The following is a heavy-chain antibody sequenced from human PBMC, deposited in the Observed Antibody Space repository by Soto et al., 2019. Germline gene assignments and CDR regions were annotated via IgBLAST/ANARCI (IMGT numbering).Heavy chain of an antibody. CDR1: GYSFSSYW. J-gene: IGHJ3*02. D-gene: IGHD3-3*01. V-gene: IGHV5-10-1*01. CDR2: IDPSDSYT. CDR3: ARQAIFGVIIIAFDI. Sequence: GESLKISCKGSGYSFSSYWITWVRQMPGKGLEWMGRIDPSDSYTNYSPSFQGHVTISADKSISTAYLQWSSLKASDTAMHYCARQAIFGVIIIAFDIWGQGTMVTVSS.